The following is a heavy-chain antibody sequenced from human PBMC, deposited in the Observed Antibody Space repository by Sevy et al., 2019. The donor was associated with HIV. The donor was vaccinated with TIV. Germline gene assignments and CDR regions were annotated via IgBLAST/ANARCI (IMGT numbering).Heavy chain of an antibody. D-gene: IGHD3-10*01. V-gene: IGHV3-23*01. Sequence: GGSLRLSCVASGFIFNSYAMSWVRQAPGKGLEWVSSISGSGGSTYYADSVKGRFTISRDNSNKMLDLEMNRLRGEDTADYYCAKAYGSGSPPDYWGQGILVTVSS. CDR1: GFIFNSYA. CDR3: AKAYGSGSPPDY. J-gene: IGHJ4*02. CDR2: ISGSGGST.